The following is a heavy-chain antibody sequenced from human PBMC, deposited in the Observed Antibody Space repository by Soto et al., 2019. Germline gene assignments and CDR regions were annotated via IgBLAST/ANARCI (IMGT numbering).Heavy chain of an antibody. CDR1: GYAFTTYG. D-gene: IGHD3-10*01. V-gene: IGHV1-18*01. CDR3: ARGRYGEY. J-gene: IGHJ4*02. Sequence: QVHLVQSGAEVKKPGASVKVSCKGSGYAFTTYGITWVRQAPGQGLEWMGWISAHNGNTNYAQKLQGRVTVTSATSTSTAYMELRSLRSDVTAVYYCARGRYGEYWGQGALVTVSS. CDR2: ISAHNGNT.